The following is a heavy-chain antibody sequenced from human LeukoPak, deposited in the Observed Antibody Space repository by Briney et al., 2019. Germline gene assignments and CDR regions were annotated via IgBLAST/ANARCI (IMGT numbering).Heavy chain of an antibody. D-gene: IGHD5-24*01. Sequence: GGSLRLSCAASGFTFSDYYMSWIRQAPGKGLEWVSYISSSGSTIYYADSVKGRFTISRDNAKNSLYLQMNSLRAEDTAVYYCARGHAGSSRDGYNQAYYYGMDVWGQGTTVTVSS. CDR2: ISSSGSTI. J-gene: IGHJ6*02. CDR1: GFTFSDYY. CDR3: ARGHAGSSRDGYNQAYYYGMDV. V-gene: IGHV3-11*01.